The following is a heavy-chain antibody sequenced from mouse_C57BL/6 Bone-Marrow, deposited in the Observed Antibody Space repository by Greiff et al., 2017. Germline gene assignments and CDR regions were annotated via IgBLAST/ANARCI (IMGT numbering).Heavy chain of an antibody. CDR2: INPSSGYT. J-gene: IGHJ1*03. CDR1: GYTFTSYT. V-gene: IGHV1-4*01. D-gene: IGHD1-1*01. CDR3: ARSPYYGSSYEYFDV. Sequence: VQLQQSGAELARPGASVKMSCKASGYTFTSYTMHWVKQRPGQGLEWIGYINPSSGYTKYNQKFNDKATLTADKSSSTAYMQLSSLTSEDSAVYYCARSPYYGSSYEYFDVWGTGTTVTVS.